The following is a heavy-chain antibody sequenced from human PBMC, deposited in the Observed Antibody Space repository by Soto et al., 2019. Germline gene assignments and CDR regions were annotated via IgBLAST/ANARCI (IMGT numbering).Heavy chain of an antibody. J-gene: IGHJ3*02. Sequence: GGSLRLSCAASGFTFSSYSMNWVRQAPGKGLEWVSSISSSSSYIYYADSVKGRFTISRDNAKNSLYLQMNSLRAEDTAVYYCARDGLGYCSSTSCSLIWEHDAFDIWGQGTMVTVSS. CDR2: ISSSSSYI. CDR1: GFTFSSYS. D-gene: IGHD2-2*01. CDR3: ARDGLGYCSSTSCSLIWEHDAFDI. V-gene: IGHV3-21*01.